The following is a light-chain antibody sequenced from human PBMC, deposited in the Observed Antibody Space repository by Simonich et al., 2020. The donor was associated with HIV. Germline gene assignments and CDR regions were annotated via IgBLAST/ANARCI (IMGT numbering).Light chain of an antibody. CDR2: WAS. Sequence: DIVMTQSPDSLAVSLGERATINCKSSQSVLYSSNNKNYLAWYQQKPGQPPKLLIYWASTRESGVPDRFSGSGSGTDFTLTISRLQAEDVAVYYCQQYYSTPDTFGPGTKVYIK. CDR3: QQYYSTPDT. V-gene: IGKV4-1*01. J-gene: IGKJ3*01. CDR1: QSVLYSSNNKNY.